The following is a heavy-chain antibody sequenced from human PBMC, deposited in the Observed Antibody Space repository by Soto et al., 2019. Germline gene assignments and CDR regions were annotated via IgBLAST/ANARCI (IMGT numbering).Heavy chain of an antibody. CDR1: GFTFSSYA. CDR2: ISCSGGST. J-gene: IGHJ4*02. CDR3: AKDRSTYYGSGPPQDY. Sequence: PGGSLRLSCAASGFTFSSYAMSWVRQAPGKGLEWVSAISCSGGSTYFADSVKGRFTISRDNSKNTLYLQMNSLRAEDTALYYCAKDRSTYYGSGPPQDYWGQGTLVTVSS. D-gene: IGHD3-10*01. V-gene: IGHV3-23*01.